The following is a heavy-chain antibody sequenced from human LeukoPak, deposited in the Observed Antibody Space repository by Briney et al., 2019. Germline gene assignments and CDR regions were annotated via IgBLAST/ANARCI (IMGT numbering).Heavy chain of an antibody. CDR1: GYTFTGYY. J-gene: IGHJ6*02. CDR3: AGRLDVDTAMAPYYYYYGMDV. D-gene: IGHD5-18*01. CDR2: INLNSGGT. V-gene: IGHV1-2*02. Sequence: ASVKVSCKASGYTFTGYYMHWVRQAPGQGLEWMGWINLNSGGTNYAQNFQGRVTMTRDTSISTAYMELSRLRSDDTAVYYCAGRLDVDTAMAPYYYYYGMDVWGQGTTVTVSS.